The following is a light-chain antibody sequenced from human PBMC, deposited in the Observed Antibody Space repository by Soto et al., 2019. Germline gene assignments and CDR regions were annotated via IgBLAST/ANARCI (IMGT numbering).Light chain of an antibody. V-gene: IGLV1-51*01. Sequence: QSVLTQPPSVSAAPGQKVTISCSGSSSNIGNKYVSWYQQLPGTAPKLLIYDNNKRPSGIPDRFSGSKSGTSATLGITGLQTGDEADYYCGTGDSSLSDYVFGTGTKV. CDR3: GTGDSSLSDYV. CDR2: DNN. J-gene: IGLJ1*01. CDR1: SSNIGNKY.